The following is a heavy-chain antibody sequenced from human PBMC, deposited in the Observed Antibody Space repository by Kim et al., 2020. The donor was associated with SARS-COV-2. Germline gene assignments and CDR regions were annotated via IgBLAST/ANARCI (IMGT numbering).Heavy chain of an antibody. CDR1: GGSISSSSYY. J-gene: IGHJ5*02. CDR2: IYYSGST. Sequence: SETLSLTCTVSGGSISSSSYYWGWIRQPPGKGLEWIGRIYYSGSTYYNPSLKSRVTISVDTSKNQFSLKLSSVTAAGTAVYYCARRAREFPVRDNWFDPWGQGTLVTVSS. CDR3: ARRAREFPVRDNWFDP. V-gene: IGHV4-39*01. D-gene: IGHD3-10*01.